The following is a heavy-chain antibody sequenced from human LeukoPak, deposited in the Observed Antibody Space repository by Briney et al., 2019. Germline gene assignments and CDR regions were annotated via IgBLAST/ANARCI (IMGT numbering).Heavy chain of an antibody. D-gene: IGHD5-18*01. CDR1: GFTFTTYW. CDR2: INSDGSIT. J-gene: IGHJ6*02. Sequence: GGTLRLSCAASGFTFTTYWMHWVRQAPGKGPVWVSHINSDGSITSYADSVKGRFTISRDNAKNTLYLQMNSLRAEDTAVYYCARDAVDTANAVWGQGTTVTVSS. CDR3: ARDAVDTANAV. V-gene: IGHV3-74*01.